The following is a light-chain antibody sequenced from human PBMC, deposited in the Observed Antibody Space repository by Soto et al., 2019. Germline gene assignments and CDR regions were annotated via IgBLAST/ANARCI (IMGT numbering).Light chain of an antibody. J-gene: IGKJ1*01. CDR1: QSVSSY. CDR3: QQRSKWPPWT. Sequence: EIVLTQSPATLSLSPGERATLSCRASQSVSSYLAWYQQKPGQAPSLLIYDASNRATGIPARFSGSGSGTYFTLTISRLEPQDFAVYYCQQRSKWPPWTFGQGTKVEIK. CDR2: DAS. V-gene: IGKV3-11*01.